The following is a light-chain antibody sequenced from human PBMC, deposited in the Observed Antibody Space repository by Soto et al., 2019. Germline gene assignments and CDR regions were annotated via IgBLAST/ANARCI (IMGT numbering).Light chain of an antibody. CDR2: DAS. V-gene: IGKV3-11*01. J-gene: IGKJ5*01. CDR1: QNVSGY. Sequence: EIVLTQSPATLSLSPGERATLSCRASQNVSGYLAWYQQKPGQAPRLLIYDASNRATGIPARFSGSGSGTDFTLTISSLEPEDFAVYYCQQRSNWIFGQGTRLEIK. CDR3: QQRSNWI.